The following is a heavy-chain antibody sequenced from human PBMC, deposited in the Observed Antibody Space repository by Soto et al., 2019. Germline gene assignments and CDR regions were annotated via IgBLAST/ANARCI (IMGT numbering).Heavy chain of an antibody. V-gene: IGHV3-23*01. Sequence: GGSLRLSCAASGFTFSSYAMSWVRQAPGKGLEWVSAISGSGGSTYYTDSVKGRFTISRDISKNTLYLQMNSLRAEDTAVYYCAKLRYDNSGYYIVYWGQGTLVTVSS. CDR1: GFTFSSYA. J-gene: IGHJ4*02. D-gene: IGHD3-22*01. CDR3: AKLRYDNSGYYIVY. CDR2: ISGSGGST.